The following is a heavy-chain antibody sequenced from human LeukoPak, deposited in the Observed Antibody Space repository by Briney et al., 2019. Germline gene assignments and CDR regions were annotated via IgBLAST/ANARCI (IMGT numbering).Heavy chain of an antibody. Sequence: SETLSLTCAVSGGSISSGGYSWSWIRQPPGKGLEWIGYIYHSGSTYYNPSLKSRVTISVDRSKNQFSLKLSSVTAADTAVYYCARAGGSYLGAYDAFDIWGQGTMVTVSS. CDR2: IYHSGST. CDR1: GGSISSGGYS. V-gene: IGHV4-30-2*01. D-gene: IGHD1-26*01. CDR3: ARAGGSYLGAYDAFDI. J-gene: IGHJ3*02.